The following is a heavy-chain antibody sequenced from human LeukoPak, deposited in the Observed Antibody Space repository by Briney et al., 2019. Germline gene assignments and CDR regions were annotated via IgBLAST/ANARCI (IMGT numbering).Heavy chain of an antibody. D-gene: IGHD6-19*01. Sequence: VASVTVSCKASGYSFTASYVHWVRQAPGQGLESMGWINPKNGGTIYAQKFQGRVAMTRDTSISTAYMELSSLTSDDTALYYCATDGAVAGTAYPEYWGQGTLVTVSS. J-gene: IGHJ4*02. CDR3: ATDGAVAGTAYPEY. CDR2: INPKNGGT. V-gene: IGHV1-2*02. CDR1: GYSFTASY.